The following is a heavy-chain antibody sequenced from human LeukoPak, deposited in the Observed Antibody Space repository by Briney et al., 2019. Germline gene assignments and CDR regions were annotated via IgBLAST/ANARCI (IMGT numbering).Heavy chain of an antibody. V-gene: IGHV3-7*03. D-gene: IGHD2-21*02. Sequence: GGSLRLSCAASGFTFSSYWMSWVRQAPGKGLEWVANVKQDGSEKYYVDSVKGRFTISRDNAKNSLYLQMNSLRAEDTALYYCAKDYCGGDCYSGWYFDLWGRGTLVTVSS. J-gene: IGHJ2*01. CDR2: VKQDGSEK. CDR3: AKDYCGGDCYSGWYFDL. CDR1: GFTFSSYW.